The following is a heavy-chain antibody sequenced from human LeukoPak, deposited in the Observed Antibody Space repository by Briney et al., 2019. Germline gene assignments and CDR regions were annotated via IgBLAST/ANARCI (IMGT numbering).Heavy chain of an antibody. D-gene: IGHD2-2*01. CDR2: XXXSXXAK. CDR1: GFSFSSYS. Sequence: PGGSLRLSCAASGFSFSSYSMXXXXXXXXXXXEWXXXXXXSXXAKXXXXSVXXXXXXXXXXAKNALYLQMNGLRAEDTAVYFCAXDYLYAFDYWGQGTLVTVSS. J-gene: IGHJ4*02. V-gene: IGHV3-48*01. CDR3: AXDYLYAFDY.